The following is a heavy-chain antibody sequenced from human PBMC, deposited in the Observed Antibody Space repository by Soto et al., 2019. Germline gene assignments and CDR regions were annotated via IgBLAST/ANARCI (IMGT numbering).Heavy chain of an antibody. J-gene: IGHJ6*02. Sequence: EVQLVEAGGGVVQPGGSLRLSCAASGFTFSSYSMNWVRQAPGKGLEWVSYISSSSSTIYYADSVKGRFTISRDNAKNSLYMQMNSLRDEDTAVYYCAIPDYLYYYGMDVWGQGTTVTVSS. V-gene: IGHV3-48*02. CDR1: GFTFSSYS. CDR3: AIPDYLYYYGMDV. D-gene: IGHD5-12*01. CDR2: ISSSSSTI.